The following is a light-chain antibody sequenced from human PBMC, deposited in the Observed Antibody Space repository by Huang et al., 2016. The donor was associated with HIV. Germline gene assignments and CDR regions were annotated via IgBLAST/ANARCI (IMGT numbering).Light chain of an antibody. CDR1: QSLSSNY. CDR2: GAS. Sequence: DIVLTQSPGTLSLSPGARSTLSCRASQSLSSNYLAWYQQKPGQAPRLLMYGASNRATGIPDRFSGSGAGTDFTLSISRLEPEDFAVYYCQQYGSSPRTFGQGTKVEVK. J-gene: IGKJ1*01. CDR3: QQYGSSPRT. V-gene: IGKV3-20*01.